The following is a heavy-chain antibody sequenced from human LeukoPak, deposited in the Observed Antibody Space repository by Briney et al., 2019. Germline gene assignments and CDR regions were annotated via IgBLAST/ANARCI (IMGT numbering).Heavy chain of an antibody. CDR2: IYSSGST. J-gene: IGHJ4*02. V-gene: IGHV4-34*01. Sequence: SETLSLTCAVYGGSFSGYYWGWLRQPPGKGLEWIGNIYSSGSTYYNASLQSRVTISIDTSKNQFSLRLNSVTAADTAMYYCAKSGGYGLTDYWGQGTLVTVSS. CDR1: GGSFSGYY. D-gene: IGHD1-26*01. CDR3: AKSGGYGLTDY.